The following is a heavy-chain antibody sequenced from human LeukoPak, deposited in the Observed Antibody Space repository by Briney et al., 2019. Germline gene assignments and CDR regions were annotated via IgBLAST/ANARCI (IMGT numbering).Heavy chain of an antibody. CDR1: GFTVSSNY. CDR3: AKSLKAVLRYFDWLLSVYGMDV. Sequence: GGSLRLSCAASGFTVSSNYMSWVRQAPGKGLEWVSVIYSGGSTYYAESVKGRFTISRDNSKNTLYLQMNSLRAEDTAVYYCAKSLKAVLRYFDWLLSVYGMDVWGQGTTVTVSS. J-gene: IGHJ6*02. CDR2: IYSGGST. D-gene: IGHD3-9*01. V-gene: IGHV3-53*01.